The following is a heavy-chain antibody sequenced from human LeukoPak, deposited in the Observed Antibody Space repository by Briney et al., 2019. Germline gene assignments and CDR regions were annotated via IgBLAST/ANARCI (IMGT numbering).Heavy chain of an antibody. CDR1: GYTFTSYA. V-gene: IGHV1-3*01. Sequence: ASVKVSCKASGYTFTSYAMYWVRQAPGQRLEWMGWINAGNGNTKYSQKFQGRVTITRDTSASTAYMELSSLRSEDTAVYYCARGAVAGIPTPDYWGQGTLVTVSS. D-gene: IGHD6-19*01. CDR2: INAGNGNT. J-gene: IGHJ4*02. CDR3: ARGAVAGIPTPDY.